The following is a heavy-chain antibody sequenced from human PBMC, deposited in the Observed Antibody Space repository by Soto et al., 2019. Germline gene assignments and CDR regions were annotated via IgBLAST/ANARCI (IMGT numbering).Heavy chain of an antibody. D-gene: IGHD3-22*01. CDR2: ISADNADT. CDR1: GYTFSSYG. V-gene: IGHV1-18*01. CDR3: GRDSDREDYLEY. Sequence: QVQLVQSGAEVQKPGASVKVYCKASGYTFSSYGITWVLQAPGQGLEWMGWISADNADTNCAQKLQGRVTMTAETSTRTAYMELRGLRSDATGVSDCGRDSDREDYLEYWGQGSLVTVSS. J-gene: IGHJ4*02.